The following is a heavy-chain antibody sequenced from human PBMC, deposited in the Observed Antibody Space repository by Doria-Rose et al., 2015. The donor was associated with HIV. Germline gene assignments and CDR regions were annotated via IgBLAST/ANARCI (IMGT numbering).Heavy chain of an antibody. D-gene: IGHD6-13*01. CDR3: ARIKSSRWYHKYYFDF. CDR1: GVSLSSPGMG. J-gene: IGHJ4*02. CDR2: FCSDDEV. Sequence: SGPVLVKPTETLTLTCTVSGVSLSSPGMGVSWIRQPPGKALEWLANFCSDDEVSYKTSLKSRLTISRGTSKSQVVLTMTDMDPVGTATYYCARIKSSRWYHKYYFDFWGQGTLVIVSA. V-gene: IGHV2-26*01.